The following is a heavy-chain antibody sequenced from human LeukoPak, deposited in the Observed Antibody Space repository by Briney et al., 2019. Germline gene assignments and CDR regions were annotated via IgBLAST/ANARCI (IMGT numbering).Heavy chain of an antibody. CDR3: ARDLESEYYFDY. CDR2: IIPIFGTA. D-gene: IGHD2/OR15-2a*01. CDR1: GGTFSSYA. Sequence: VASVKVSCKASGGTFSSYAISWVRQAPGQGLEWMGGIIPIFGTANYAQKFQGRVTITADESTSTAYMELSSLRSEDTAVYYCARDLESEYYFDYWGQGTLVTVSS. V-gene: IGHV1-69*13. J-gene: IGHJ4*02.